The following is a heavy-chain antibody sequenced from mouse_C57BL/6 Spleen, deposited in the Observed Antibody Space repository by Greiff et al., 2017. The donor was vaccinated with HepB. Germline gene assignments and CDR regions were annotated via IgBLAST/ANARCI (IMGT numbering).Heavy chain of an antibody. J-gene: IGHJ4*01. Sequence: LQQSGPELVKPGASVKISCKASGYAFSSSWMNWVKQRPGKGLEWIGRIYPGDGDTNYNGKFKGKATLTADKSSSTAYMQLSSLTSEDSAVYFCARPDSSGYVDYAMDYWGQGTSVTVSS. V-gene: IGHV1-82*01. CDR3: ARPDSSGYVDYAMDY. CDR2: IYPGDGDT. D-gene: IGHD3-2*02. CDR1: GYAFSSSW.